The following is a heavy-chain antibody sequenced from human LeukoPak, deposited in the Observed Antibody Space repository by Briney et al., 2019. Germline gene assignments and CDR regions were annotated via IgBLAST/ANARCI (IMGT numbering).Heavy chain of an antibody. CDR1: GGSVSSGSYY. D-gene: IGHD3-22*01. J-gene: IGHJ5*02. Sequence: PSETLSLTCTVSGGSVSSGSYYWSWIRQPPGKGLEWIGYIYYSGSTNYNPSLKSRVTISVDTSKNQFSLKLSSVTAADTAVYYCASGARDYYDSSGSRSWFDPWGQGTLVTVSS. CDR3: ASGARDYYDSSGSRSWFDP. V-gene: IGHV4-61*01. CDR2: IYYSGST.